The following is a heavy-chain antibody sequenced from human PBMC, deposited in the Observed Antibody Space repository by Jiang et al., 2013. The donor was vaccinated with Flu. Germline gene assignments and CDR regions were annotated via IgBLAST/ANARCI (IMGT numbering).Heavy chain of an antibody. CDR2: MSHSGST. D-gene: IGHD6-19*01. V-gene: IGHV4-38-2*01. J-gene: IGHJ4*02. CDR3: ARSDWLGEAFDY. CDR1: GSSISSTYY. Sequence: LLKPSETLSLTCAVSGSSISSTYYWGWIRQPPGKGLEWVGSMSHSGSTYHNPSLKSRVTISGDTSKNQFSLRLTSVTAADTAVYYCARSDWLGEAFDYWGQGTLVTVSS.